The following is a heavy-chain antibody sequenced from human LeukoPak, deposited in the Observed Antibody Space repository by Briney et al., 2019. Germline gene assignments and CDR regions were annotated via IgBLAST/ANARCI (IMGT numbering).Heavy chain of an antibody. J-gene: IGHJ6*03. D-gene: IGHD2-15*01. CDR1: GGSISSSSYY. Sequence: PSETLSLTCTVSGGSISSSSYYWSWIRQPPGKGLEWIGYIYYSGSTNYNPSLKSRVTISVDTSKNQFSLKLSSVTAADTAVYYCARTTEGYCRGGSCYYYYYYMDVWGEGTTVTVSS. CDR3: ARTTEGYCRGGSCYYYYYYMDV. CDR2: IYYSGST. V-gene: IGHV4-61*01.